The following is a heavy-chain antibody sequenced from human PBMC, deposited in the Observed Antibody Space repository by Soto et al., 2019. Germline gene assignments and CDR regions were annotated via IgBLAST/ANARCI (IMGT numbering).Heavy chain of an antibody. CDR1: GGSVSSGSYY. J-gene: IGHJ6*02. CDR2: IYYSGST. V-gene: IGHV4-61*01. Sequence: KASETLSLTCTVSGGSVSSGSYYWSWIRQPPGKGLEWIGYIYYSGSTNYNPSLKSRVTISVDTSKNQFSLKLSSVTAADTAVYYCAREPYCSSTSCYTIRGYYYYGMDVWGQGTTVTVSS. CDR3: AREPYCSSTSCYTIRGYYYYGMDV. D-gene: IGHD2-2*02.